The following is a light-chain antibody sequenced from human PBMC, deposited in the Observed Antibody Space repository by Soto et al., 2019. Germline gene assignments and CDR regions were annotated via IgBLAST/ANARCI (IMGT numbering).Light chain of an antibody. Sequence: DIQLAQSPSFLSASVGDRVTISCRASQGISDYLAWYQQKPGKAPKLLIYGASTLQSGVPSRFSGSASGTEFTLTISSLQPEDFATYFCQQFNAYPLTFGGGTKLEIK. CDR1: QGISDY. V-gene: IGKV1-9*01. CDR2: GAS. J-gene: IGKJ4*01. CDR3: QQFNAYPLT.